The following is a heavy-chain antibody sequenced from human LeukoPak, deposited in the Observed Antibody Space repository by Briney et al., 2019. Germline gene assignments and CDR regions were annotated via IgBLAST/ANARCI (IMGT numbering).Heavy chain of an antibody. CDR3: ARDSRGYPY. CDR2: INQDGSEK. V-gene: IGHV3-7*05. D-gene: IGHD3-22*01. CDR1: GLTLSNYW. Sequence: GGSLRLSCAASGLTLSNYWMTWVRQAPGKGLEWVANINQDGSEKNYVDSVKGRFTISRDNAKNSLYSEMNSLRAEDMGVYYCARDSRGYPYWGQGALVTVSS. J-gene: IGHJ4*02.